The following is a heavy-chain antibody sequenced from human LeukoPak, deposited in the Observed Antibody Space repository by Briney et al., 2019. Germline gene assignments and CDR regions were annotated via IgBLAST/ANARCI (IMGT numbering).Heavy chain of an antibody. V-gene: IGHV3-74*01. J-gene: IGHJ6*02. CDR1: GFTFGSYW. CDR2: INSDGSST. Sequence: GGSLRLSCAASGFTFGSYWMHWVRQAPGKGLVWVSRINSDGSSTSYADSVKGRFTISRDNAKNTLYLQMNSLRAEDTAVYYCARDLLTPYYYYYGMDVWGQGTTVTVSS. D-gene: IGHD1-14*01. CDR3: ARDLLTPYYYYYGMDV.